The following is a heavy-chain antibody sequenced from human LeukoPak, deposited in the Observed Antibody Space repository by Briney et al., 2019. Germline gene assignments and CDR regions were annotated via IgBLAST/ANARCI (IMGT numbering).Heavy chain of an antibody. V-gene: IGHV3-23*01. D-gene: IGHD2-15*01. CDR2: ISGSGGST. CDR1: GFTVSGIY. J-gene: IGHJ4*02. CDR3: ATDYLGYCSGGSCYRSLNY. Sequence: GGSLRLSCAASGFTVSGIYMSWVRQAPGKGLEWVSAISGSGGSTYYADSVKGRFTISRDNSKNTLYLQMNSLRAEDTAVYYCATDYLGYCSGGSCYRSLNYWGQGTLVTVSS.